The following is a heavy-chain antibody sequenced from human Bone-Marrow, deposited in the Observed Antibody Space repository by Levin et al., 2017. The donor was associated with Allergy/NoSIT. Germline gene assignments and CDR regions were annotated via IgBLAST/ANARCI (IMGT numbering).Heavy chain of an antibody. D-gene: IGHD3-10*01. CDR2: INQDGREK. CDR3: ARDRSGSYFWF. Sequence: HTGGSLRLSCTSSGFIFSSYWMSWVRQAPGKGLEWVANINQDGREKFYVESVKGRFSISRDNAKNSLFLEMNSLRAEDTATYFCARDRSGSYFWFWGQGTLVTVSS. V-gene: IGHV3-7*03. CDR1: GFIFSSYW. J-gene: IGHJ4*02.